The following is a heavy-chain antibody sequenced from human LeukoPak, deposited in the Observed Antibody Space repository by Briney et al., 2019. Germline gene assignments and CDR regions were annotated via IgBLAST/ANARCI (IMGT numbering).Heavy chain of an antibody. CDR2: ISAYNGNT. Sequence: ASVKVSCKASGYTFTSYGISWVRQAPGQGLEWMGWISAYNGNTNYAQKLQGRVTMTTDTSTSTAYMELRSLRSDDTAVYYCARAPWALLARDYYYYGMDVWGQGTTVTVSS. J-gene: IGHJ6*02. D-gene: IGHD1-26*01. CDR3: ARAPWALLARDYYYYGMDV. V-gene: IGHV1-18*01. CDR1: GYTFTSYG.